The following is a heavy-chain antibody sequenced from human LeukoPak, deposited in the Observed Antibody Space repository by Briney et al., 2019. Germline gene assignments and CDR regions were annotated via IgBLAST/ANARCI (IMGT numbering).Heavy chain of an antibody. J-gene: IGHJ3*02. CDR1: GYTFTNYF. V-gene: IGHV1-46*01. CDR3: ARDRNLIAAAGTQAFDI. Sequence: GASVKVSCKASGYTFTNYFMHWVRQAPGQGLEWMGIINPSGNSTIYAQKFQDRVTMTSDTSTSTVYMDLRSLTFEDTAVYYCARDRNLIAAAGTQAFDIWGQGTMVTVSS. D-gene: IGHD6-13*01. CDR2: INPSGNST.